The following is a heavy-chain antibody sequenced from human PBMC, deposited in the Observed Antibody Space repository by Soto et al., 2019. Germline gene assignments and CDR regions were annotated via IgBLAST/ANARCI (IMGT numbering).Heavy chain of an antibody. Sequence: QMQLVQSGPEVKKPGTSVKVSCKASGFTFTSSAVQWVRQARGQRLEWIGWIVVGSGNTNYAQKFQERVTITSDMSTSTAYMELGSLRSEATAVYYCAAGRNFDSSSRDHYYGMDVWGQGTTVTVSS. CDR2: IVVGSGNT. D-gene: IGHD6-6*01. V-gene: IGHV1-58*01. CDR1: GFTFTSSA. CDR3: AAGRNFDSSSRDHYYGMDV. J-gene: IGHJ6*02.